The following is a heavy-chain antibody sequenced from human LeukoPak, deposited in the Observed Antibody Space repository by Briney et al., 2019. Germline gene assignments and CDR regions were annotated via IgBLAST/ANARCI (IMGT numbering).Heavy chain of an antibody. CDR2: IYYSGST. CDR3: VRELLSCGGDCYHNWFDP. D-gene: IGHD2-21*02. V-gene: IGHV4-39*07. J-gene: IGHJ5*02. CDR1: GGSISSSSYY. Sequence: SETLSLTCTVSGGSISSSSYYWGWIRQPPGKGLEWIGSIYYSGSTYYNPSLKSRVTISVDTSKNQFSLKLSSVTAADTAVYYCVRELLSCGGDCYHNWFDPWGQGTLVTVSS.